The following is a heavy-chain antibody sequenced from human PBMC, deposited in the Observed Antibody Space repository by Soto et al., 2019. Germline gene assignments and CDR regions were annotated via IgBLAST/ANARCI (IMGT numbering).Heavy chain of an antibody. CDR3: ATWKARNDV. CDR1: GFTFSSYG. J-gene: IGHJ6*02. V-gene: IGHV3-30*03. D-gene: IGHD1-1*01. Sequence: LRLSCAASGFTFSSYGMHWVRQAPGKGLEWVAVISYDGSNKYYADSVKGRFTISRDNSKNTLYLQMNSLRAEDTAVYYCATWKARNDVWGQGTTVTVS. CDR2: ISYDGSNK.